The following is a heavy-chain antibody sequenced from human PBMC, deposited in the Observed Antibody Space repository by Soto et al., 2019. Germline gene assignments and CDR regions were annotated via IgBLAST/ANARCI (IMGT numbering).Heavy chain of an antibody. V-gene: IGHV3-64*01. Sequence: AGGPLRESRRAPRLSICRCSLHQDRQAPGKGLEYVSAISSNGGSTYYANSVKGRFTISRDNSKNTLYPQMGSLRAEDMAMYYCARVEFYGRGPGFDYWGQGTLVTVSS. D-gene: IGHD4-17*01. J-gene: IGHJ4*02. CDR1: RLSICRCS. CDR2: ISSNGGST. CDR3: ARVEFYGRGPGFDY.